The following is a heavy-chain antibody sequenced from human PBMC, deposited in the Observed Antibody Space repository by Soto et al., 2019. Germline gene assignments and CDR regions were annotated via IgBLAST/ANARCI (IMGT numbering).Heavy chain of an antibody. CDR1: GVAMTYGGYS. CDR2: IGHLETT. D-gene: IGHD3-10*01. CDR3: ARDMLDYGSVYYGMDV. V-gene: IGHV4-30-2*06. Sequence: KASETLSLTCSVSGVAMTYGGYSWSWIRQSPEKGLEWLGYIGHLETTYYNPSLKSRVTISVDTSKNQLSLKLRSVTAADTAVYYCARDMLDYGSVYYGMDVWGQGTTVTVSS. J-gene: IGHJ6*02.